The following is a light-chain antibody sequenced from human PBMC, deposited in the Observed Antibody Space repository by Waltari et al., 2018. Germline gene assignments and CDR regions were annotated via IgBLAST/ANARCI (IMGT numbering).Light chain of an antibody. J-gene: IGLJ2*01. CDR1: SSNIGSNY. V-gene: IGLV1-47*01. CDR2: RNN. CDR3: AAWDDSLSGGV. Sequence: QSVLTQPPSASGTPGQRVTISCSGSSSNIGSNYVYWYQQLPGTAPKLLINRNNQRPSGVRHRFSGSKYGTSASLAISGLRSEDDADYYCAAWDDSLSGGVFGGGTKLTVL.